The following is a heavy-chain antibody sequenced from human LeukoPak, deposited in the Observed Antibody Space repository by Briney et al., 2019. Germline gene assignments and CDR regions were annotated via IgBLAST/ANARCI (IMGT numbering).Heavy chain of an antibody. CDR2: IWYDGSNK. Sequence: PGGSLRFSCAASGFTFSSYGMHWVRQAPGKGLEWVAVIWYDGSNKYYADSVKGRFTISRDNSKNTLYLQMNSLRAEDTAVYYCAKDITGDQGFDYWGQGTLVTVSS. CDR3: AKDITGDQGFDY. V-gene: IGHV3-33*06. D-gene: IGHD7-27*01. CDR1: GFTFSSYG. J-gene: IGHJ4*02.